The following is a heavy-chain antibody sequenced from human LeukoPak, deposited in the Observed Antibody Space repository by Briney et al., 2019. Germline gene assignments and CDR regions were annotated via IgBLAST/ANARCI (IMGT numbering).Heavy chain of an antibody. J-gene: IGHJ3*02. CDR1: GFTFSTFA. D-gene: IGHD3-22*01. V-gene: IGHV3-23*01. CDR3: AKGIVVVISGNAFDI. CDR2: IFPSGGEI. Sequence: GGSLRLSCAASGFTFSTFAMIWVRQPPGKGLEWVSSIFPSGGEIHYADSVRGRFTISRDNSKNSLYLQMNSLRAEDTAVYYCAKGIVVVISGNAFDIWGQGTMTVSS.